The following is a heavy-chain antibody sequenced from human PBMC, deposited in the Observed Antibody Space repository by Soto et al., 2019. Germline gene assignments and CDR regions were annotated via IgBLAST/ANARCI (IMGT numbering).Heavy chain of an antibody. V-gene: IGHV4-61*01. J-gene: IGHJ6*01. D-gene: IGHD1-20*01. CDR2: IYHSGGT. CDR3: ARITGWNYYYYGMDV. CDR1: GGSVSSASYY. Sequence: QVQLQESGPGLVKPSETLSLTCSVSGGSVSSASYYWSWIRQPPGKGMEWIGYIYHSGGTNYNPSLKSRVTISVNTSKNQFSLRLTSVSAADTAVYYCARITGWNYYYYGMDVW.